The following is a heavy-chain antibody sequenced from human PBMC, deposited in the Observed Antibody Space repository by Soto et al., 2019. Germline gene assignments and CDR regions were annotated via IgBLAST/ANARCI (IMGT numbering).Heavy chain of an antibody. J-gene: IGHJ6*02. CDR2: INHSGVT. CDR3: ARFSGSYYYAMDV. D-gene: IGHD6-19*01. CDR1: GGSFSGYY. V-gene: IGHV4-34*01. Sequence: QVQLQQWGAGLLKPSGTLSLTCAVYGGSFSGYYWCWIRQPPGKGLEWIGEINHSGVTNYKPSLKRRVTISVDTSKNQFSLQLKSVTAADTALYYCARFSGSYYYAMDVWGQGSTVTVSS.